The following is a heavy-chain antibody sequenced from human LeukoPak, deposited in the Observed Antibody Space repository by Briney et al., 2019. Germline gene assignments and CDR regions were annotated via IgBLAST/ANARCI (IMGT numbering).Heavy chain of an antibody. CDR3: TRRDIVATIDYFDY. CDR2: IRSKAYGGTT. CDR1: GFTFCDYA. V-gene: IGHV3-49*04. D-gene: IGHD5-12*01. Sequence: GGSLRLSCTASGFTFCDYAMSWVRQAPGKGVEWVGFIRSKAYGGTTEYAASVKGRFTISRDDSKSIAYLQMDSLKTEDTAVYYCTRRDIVATIDYFDYWGQGTLVTVSS. J-gene: IGHJ4*02.